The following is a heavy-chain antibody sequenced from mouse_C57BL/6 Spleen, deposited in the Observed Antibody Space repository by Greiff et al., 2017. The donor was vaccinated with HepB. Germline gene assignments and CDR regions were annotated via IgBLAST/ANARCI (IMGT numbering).Heavy chain of an antibody. D-gene: IGHD1-1*01. CDR2: IRNKANGYTT. Sequence: DVMLVESGGGLVQPGGSLSLSCAASGFTFTDYYMSWVRQPPGKALEWLGFIRNKANGYTTEYSASVKGRFTISRDNSQSILYLQMNALRAEDSATYYCARYPLITTDWYFDVWGTGTTVTVSS. J-gene: IGHJ1*03. V-gene: IGHV7-3*01. CDR3: ARYPLITTDWYFDV. CDR1: GFTFTDYY.